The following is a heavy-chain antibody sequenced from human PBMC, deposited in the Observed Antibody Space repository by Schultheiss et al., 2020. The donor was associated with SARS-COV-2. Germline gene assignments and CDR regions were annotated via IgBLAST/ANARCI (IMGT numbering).Heavy chain of an antibody. J-gene: IGHJ6*02. CDR1: GGSISSYY. CDR2: IYHSGST. CDR3: ARGSGSRYGMDV. Sequence: SQTLSLTCTVSGGSISSYYWSWIRQPPGKGLEWIGYIYHSGSTYYNPSLKSRVTISVDRSKNQFSLKLSSVTAADTAVYYCARGSGSRYGMDVWGQGTTVTVSS. D-gene: IGHD3-10*01. V-gene: IGHV4-59*12.